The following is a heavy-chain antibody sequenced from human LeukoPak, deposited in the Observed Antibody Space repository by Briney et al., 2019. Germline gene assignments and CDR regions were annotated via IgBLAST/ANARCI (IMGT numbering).Heavy chain of an antibody. CDR1: GYTFTSFA. V-gene: IGHV1-3*03. D-gene: IGHD2-15*01. J-gene: IGHJ6*03. CDR3: ARGRGTSGSDRDFYYYYYMDV. CDR2: INAANGHT. Sequence: ASVRVSCKASGYTFTSFAMHWVRQAPGQRPQWMGWINAANGHTKYSQDFQDRISITRDTSANTVCMELGNLKSEDMGVYYCARGRGTSGSDRDFYYYYYMDVWGTGTTVTVSS.